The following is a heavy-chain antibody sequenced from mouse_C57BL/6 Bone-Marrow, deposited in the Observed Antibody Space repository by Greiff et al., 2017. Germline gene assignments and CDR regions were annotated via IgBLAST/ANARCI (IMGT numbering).Heavy chain of an antibody. CDR2: IDPSDSYT. J-gene: IGHJ2*01. Sequence: QVQLQQPGAELVMPGASVKLSCKASGYTFTSYWMHWVKQRPGQGLEWIGEIDPSDSYTNYNQKFKGKSTLTVDKSSSTAYMQLSSLTSEDSAVYYCASGRGGYFDYWGQGTTLTVSS. CDR1: GYTFTSYW. CDR3: ASGRGGYFDY. V-gene: IGHV1-69*01.